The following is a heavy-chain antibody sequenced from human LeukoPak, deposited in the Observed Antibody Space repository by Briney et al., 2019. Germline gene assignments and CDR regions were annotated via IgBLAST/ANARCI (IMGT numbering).Heavy chain of an antibody. D-gene: IGHD4-17*01. CDR3: ARDDYGDYVVTGWFDP. V-gene: IGHV3-21*04. CDR2: ITSSSSYI. Sequence: PGGSLRLSCAASGFTFSSYHMNWVRQAPGKGLEWVSSITSSSSYIYYADSVKGRFTISRDNAKNSLYLQMNSLKAGDTAVYYCARDDYGDYVVTGWFDPWGQGTLVTVSS. J-gene: IGHJ5*02. CDR1: GFTFSSYH.